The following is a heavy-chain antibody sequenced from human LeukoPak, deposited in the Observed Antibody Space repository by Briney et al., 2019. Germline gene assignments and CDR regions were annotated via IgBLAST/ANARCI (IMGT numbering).Heavy chain of an antibody. J-gene: IGHJ6*02. V-gene: IGHV4-59*01. CDR1: GGSISSYY. D-gene: IGHD3-22*01. Sequence: SETLSLTCTASGGSISSYYWSWIRQPPGKGLEWIGYIYYSGSTNYNPSLKSRVTISVDTSKNQFSLKLSSVTAADTAVYYCARDASSTYYYDSSGPVLMDVWGQGTTVTVSS. CDR3: ARDASSTYYYDSSGPVLMDV. CDR2: IYYSGST.